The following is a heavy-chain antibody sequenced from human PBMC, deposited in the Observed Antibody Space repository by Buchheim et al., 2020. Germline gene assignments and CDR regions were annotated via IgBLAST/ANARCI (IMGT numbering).Heavy chain of an antibody. CDR2: ISYDGSNK. V-gene: IGHV3-30-3*01. CDR3: ARVLRQWLARGWFDP. Sequence: QVQLVESGGGVVQPGRSLRLSCAASGFTFSSYAMHWVRQAPGKGLEWVAVISYDGSNKYYADSVKGRFTISRDNSKNKLYLQMNRLRAEDTAEYYCARVLRQWLARGWFDPWGQGTL. CDR1: GFTFSSYA. J-gene: IGHJ5*02. D-gene: IGHD6-19*01.